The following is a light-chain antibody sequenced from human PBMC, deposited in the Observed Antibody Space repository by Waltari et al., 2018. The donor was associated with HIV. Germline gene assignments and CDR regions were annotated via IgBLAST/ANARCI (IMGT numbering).Light chain of an antibody. J-gene: IGLJ3*02. Sequence: PGQKVTISCSGSSSNIGNNYVSWYQQLPGTAPKLLIYDNNKRPSGIPDRFSGSKSRTSATLCITGLQTGDEADYYCGTWDSSLSAGVFGGGTKLTVL. V-gene: IGLV1-51*01. CDR3: GTWDSSLSAGV. CDR2: DNN. CDR1: SSNIGNNY.